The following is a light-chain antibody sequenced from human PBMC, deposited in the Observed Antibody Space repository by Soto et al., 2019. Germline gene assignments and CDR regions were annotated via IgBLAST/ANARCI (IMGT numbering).Light chain of an antibody. J-gene: IGKJ1*01. CDR2: AAS. V-gene: IGKV1-17*01. CDR3: QQYNSYWT. CDR1: QGIRND. Sequence: DIQMTQYPYSLSASVGDRITINVRASQGIRNDLGWYQQRPGKAPQRLIYAASSLQSGVPSRFSGSGSGTEVTLTICSLQPDDFATNYGQQYNSYWTFGQGTKVDIK.